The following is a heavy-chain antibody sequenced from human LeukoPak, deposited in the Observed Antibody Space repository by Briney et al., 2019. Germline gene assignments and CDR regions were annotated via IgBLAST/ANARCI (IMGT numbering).Heavy chain of an antibody. Sequence: GGSLRLSCAASGFTVSSNYMSWVRQAPGKGLEWVSVIYSGGSTYYADSVKGRFTISRDDSKNTLYLQMNSLRAEDTAVYYCARTRRDGYNYYFDYWGQGTLVTVSS. CDR3: ARTRRDGYNYYFDY. V-gene: IGHV3-53*01. CDR2: IYSGGST. CDR1: GFTVSSNY. J-gene: IGHJ4*02. D-gene: IGHD5-24*01.